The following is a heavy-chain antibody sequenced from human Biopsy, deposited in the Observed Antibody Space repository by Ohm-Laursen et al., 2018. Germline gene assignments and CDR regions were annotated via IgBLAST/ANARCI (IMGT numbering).Heavy chain of an antibody. Sequence: ASVKVSCKASGYTFTGYHVHWVRQASGRGLEWMGIINPTGGTTSYAEKFQGRVTLTRDTSTGTVYLELNSLIYEDTALYYCARDETGSSVFGPYYYGMDVWGQGTTVTVSS. V-gene: IGHV1-46*01. CDR1: GYTFTGYH. D-gene: IGHD3-9*01. CDR3: ARDETGSSVFGPYYYGMDV. CDR2: INPTGGTT. J-gene: IGHJ6*02.